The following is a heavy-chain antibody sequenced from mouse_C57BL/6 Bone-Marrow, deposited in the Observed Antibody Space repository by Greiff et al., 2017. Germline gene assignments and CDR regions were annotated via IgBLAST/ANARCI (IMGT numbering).Heavy chain of an antibody. CDR3: ARDDDYDEGWYFDV. CDR2: LDPSDSYT. Sequence: QVQLQQPGAELVMPGASVKLSCKASGYTFTSYWMHWVKQRPGQGLEWIGELDPSDSYTNYNQKVKGKSTLTVDKSSSTAYMQLSSLTSEDSAVYYCARDDDYDEGWYFDVWGTGTTVTVSS. J-gene: IGHJ1*03. V-gene: IGHV1-69*01. D-gene: IGHD2-4*01. CDR1: GYTFTSYW.